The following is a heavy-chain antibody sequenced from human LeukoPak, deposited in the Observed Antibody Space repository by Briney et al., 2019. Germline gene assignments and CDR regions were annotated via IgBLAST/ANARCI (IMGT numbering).Heavy chain of an antibody. CDR3: ARDGGYSYGYGPTHFDY. D-gene: IGHD5-18*01. Sequence: GGSLRLSCAASGFTFSSYEMNWVRQAPGKGLEWVSYISSSGSTIYYADSVKGRFTISRDNAKNSLYLQMNSLRAEDTAVYYCARDGGYSYGYGPTHFDYWGQGTLVTVSS. J-gene: IGHJ4*02. V-gene: IGHV3-48*03. CDR1: GFTFSSYE. CDR2: ISSSGSTI.